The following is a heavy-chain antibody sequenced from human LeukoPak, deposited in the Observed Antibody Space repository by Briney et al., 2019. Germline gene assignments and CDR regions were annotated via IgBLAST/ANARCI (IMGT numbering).Heavy chain of an antibody. V-gene: IGHV3-7*01. J-gene: IGHJ4*02. D-gene: IGHD3-22*01. CDR2: IKDDGSKT. CDR1: GFNFGTYW. CDR3: ARRRYYDSSGYSSVFDY. Sequence: PGGSLRLSCAASGFNFGTYWMSWVRQAPGKGLEWVANIKDDGSKTYYVDSVKGRFTISRDNAKNSLYLQMNSLRAEDTAVYYCARRRYYDSSGYSSVFDYWGQGTLVTVSS.